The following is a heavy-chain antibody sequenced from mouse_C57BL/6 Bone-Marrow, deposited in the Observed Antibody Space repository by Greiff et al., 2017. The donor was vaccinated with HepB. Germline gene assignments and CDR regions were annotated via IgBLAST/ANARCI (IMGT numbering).Heavy chain of an antibody. D-gene: IGHD1-1*01. CDR1: GYSFTGYY. CDR3: ARTHYYGSTHWYFDV. CDR2: INPSTGGT. Sequence: VQLQQSGAELARPGASVKISCKASGYSFTGYYMNWVKQSPEKSLEWIGEINPSTGGTTYNQKFKAKATLTVDKSSSTAYMQLKSLTSEDSAVYYCARTHYYGSTHWYFDVWGTGTTVTVSS. J-gene: IGHJ1*03. V-gene: IGHV1-42*01.